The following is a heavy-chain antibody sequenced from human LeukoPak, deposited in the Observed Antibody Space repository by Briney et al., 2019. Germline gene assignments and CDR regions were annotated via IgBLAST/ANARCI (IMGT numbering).Heavy chain of an antibody. CDR2: IHSGGST. J-gene: IGHJ3*02. CDR1: GFTVSSYF. D-gene: IGHD5-12*01. CDR3: ARGGSSGNDYSSFDI. V-gene: IGHV3-53*04. Sequence: GGSLRLSCAASGFTVSSYFMSWVRQAPGKGLEWVSVIHSGGSTLYADSVKGRFTISRHNSKNTLYLQVNGLRAEDTAVYFCARGGSSGNDYSSFDIWGQGTMVTVSS.